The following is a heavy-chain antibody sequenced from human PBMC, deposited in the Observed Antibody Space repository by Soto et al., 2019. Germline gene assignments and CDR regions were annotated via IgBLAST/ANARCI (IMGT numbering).Heavy chain of an antibody. D-gene: IGHD5-18*01. CDR3: ARTVDTTTDYYYYGMDV. CDR2: IYNSGST. J-gene: IGHJ6*02. CDR1: GGSISSYY. Sequence: SETLSLTCTVSGGSISSYYWSWIRQPPGQGLVWIGYIYNSGSTNYNPSLKSRVTISADTSTNQFSLKLRSVSAADTAVYYCARTVDTTTDYYYYGMDVWGQGTTVTVSS. V-gene: IGHV4-59*01.